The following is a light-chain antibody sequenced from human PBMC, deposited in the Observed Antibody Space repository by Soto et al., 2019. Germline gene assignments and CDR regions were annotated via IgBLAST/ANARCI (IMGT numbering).Light chain of an antibody. CDR1: TSNIGAGYD. J-gene: IGLJ3*02. CDR3: QSYDSRLSGSKV. V-gene: IGLV1-40*01. Sequence: QSVLTQPPTVSGAPGQRVTISCTGGTSNIGAGYDVHWYQQFPGTAPKLLIYANTNRPSGIPDRFSGSKSGASASLAITGLPSEDEADYYCQSYDSRLSGSKVFGGGTKVTVL. CDR2: ANT.